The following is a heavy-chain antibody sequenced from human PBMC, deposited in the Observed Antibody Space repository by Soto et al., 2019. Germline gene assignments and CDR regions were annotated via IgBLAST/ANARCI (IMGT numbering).Heavy chain of an antibody. CDR2: MFYSGAT. V-gene: IGHV4-39*01. Sequence: PSETLPLTCTVSGGSISYISYCWGWIRQPPGKGLQWIGCMFYSGATYYNPSLKNRVTLSVDTSNNEFSLKLVSVTAPDTAVYYCARHKSGSDWLDPWGQGTLVTVSS. CDR1: GGSISYISYC. J-gene: IGHJ5*02. D-gene: IGHD2-15*01. CDR3: ARHKSGSDWLDP.